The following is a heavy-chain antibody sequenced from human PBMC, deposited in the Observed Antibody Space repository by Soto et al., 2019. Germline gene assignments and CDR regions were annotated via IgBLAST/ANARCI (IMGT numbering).Heavy chain of an antibody. CDR1: GFTFSSYG. V-gene: IGHV3-30*18. CDR2: ISYDGSNK. Sequence: GGSLRLSCAASGFTFSSYGMHWVRQAPGKGLEWVAVISYDGSNKYYADSVKGRFTISRDNSKNTLYLQMNSLRAEDTAVYYCSKDYSQQCGLDYWGQGTLVTVSS. CDR3: SKDYSQQCGLDY. J-gene: IGHJ4*02. D-gene: IGHD2-15*01.